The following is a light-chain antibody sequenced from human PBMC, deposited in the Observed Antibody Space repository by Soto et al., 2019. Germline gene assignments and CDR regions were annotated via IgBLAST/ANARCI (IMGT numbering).Light chain of an antibody. CDR1: SSDIGDYNY. Sequence: QSALTQPASVSGPPGQSITISCTGTSSDIGDYNYVSWYQQHPGKAPKLMIFAVSSRPSGVSNRFSGSKSGNTASLTISGLQAEDEADYYCSSYTSSNTLYVFGTGTKVTVL. CDR2: AVS. V-gene: IGLV2-14*01. CDR3: SSYTSSNTLYV. J-gene: IGLJ1*01.